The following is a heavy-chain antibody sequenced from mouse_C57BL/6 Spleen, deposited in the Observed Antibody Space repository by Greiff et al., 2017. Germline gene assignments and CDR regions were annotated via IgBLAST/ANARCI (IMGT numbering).Heavy chain of an antibody. CDR1: GFTFTDYY. J-gene: IGHJ1*03. CDR3: ARLYYHYVWYFDV. V-gene: IGHV7-3*01. D-gene: IGHD1-1*01. CDR2: IRNKANGYTT. Sequence: DVKLVESGGGLVQPGGSLSLSCAASGFTFTDYYMSWVRQPPGKALEWLGFIRNKANGYTTEYSASVKGRFTISRDNSQSILYLQMNALRAEDSATYYCARLYYHYVWYFDVWGTGTTVTVSS.